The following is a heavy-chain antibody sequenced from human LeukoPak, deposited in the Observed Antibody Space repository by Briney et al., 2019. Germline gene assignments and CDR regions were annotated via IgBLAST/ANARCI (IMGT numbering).Heavy chain of an antibody. D-gene: IGHD2-21*02. Sequence: TPGGSLRLSCAASGFTFSSYSMNWVRQAPGKGLEWVSSISSSSSYIYYADSVKGRFTISRDNAKNSLYLQMNSLRAEDTAVYYCARDRGNDFNSYFFDYWGQGILVTVSS. CDR3: ARDRGNDFNSYFFDY. J-gene: IGHJ4*02. V-gene: IGHV3-21*01. CDR1: GFTFSSYS. CDR2: ISSSSSYI.